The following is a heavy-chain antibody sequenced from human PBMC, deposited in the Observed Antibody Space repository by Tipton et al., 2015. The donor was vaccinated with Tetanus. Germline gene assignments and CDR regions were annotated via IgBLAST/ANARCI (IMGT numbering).Heavy chain of an antibody. CDR1: GVSIRNGGYS. D-gene: IGHD3/OR15-3a*01. Sequence: TLSLTCAVSGVSIRNGGYSWNWIRQPAGKGLEWIGYTYHTGGTYYNPSLKSRVTISLDTSKKHFSLRLSSVTAADTAVYYCARGGLCVGPACAGISPLLDVWGRGTLVTVSS. CDR2: TYHTGGT. V-gene: IGHV4-30-2*01. CDR3: ARGGLCVGPACAGISPLLDV. J-gene: IGHJ2*01.